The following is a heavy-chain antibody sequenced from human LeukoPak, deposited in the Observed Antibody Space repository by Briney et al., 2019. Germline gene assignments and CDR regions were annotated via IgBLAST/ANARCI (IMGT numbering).Heavy chain of an antibody. CDR1: GGSISSYY. Sequence: SETLSLTCTDSGGSISSYYWSWIRQPPGKGLEWIGYIYYSGSTNYNPSLKSRVTISVDTSKNQFSLKLSSVTAADTAVYYCARDTPGGSWFDPWGQGTLVTVSS. V-gene: IGHV4-59*01. J-gene: IGHJ5*02. D-gene: IGHD1-26*01. CDR3: ARDTPGGSWFDP. CDR2: IYYSGST.